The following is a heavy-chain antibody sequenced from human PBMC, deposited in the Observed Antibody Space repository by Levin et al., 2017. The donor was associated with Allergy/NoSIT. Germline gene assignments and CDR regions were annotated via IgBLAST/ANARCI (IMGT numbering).Heavy chain of an antibody. V-gene: IGHV4-34*01. Sequence: PGGSLRLSCAVYGGSFSGYSWSWIRQPPGKGLEWIGEINHSGSTNYNPSLKSRVTISVDTSKKQFYLKLTSVTAADTAVHYCARGSGSSSSQNFDYWGQGTLVTVSS. CDR3: ARGSGSSSSQNFDY. J-gene: IGHJ4*02. CDR2: INHSGST. CDR1: GGSFSGYS. D-gene: IGHD6-6*01.